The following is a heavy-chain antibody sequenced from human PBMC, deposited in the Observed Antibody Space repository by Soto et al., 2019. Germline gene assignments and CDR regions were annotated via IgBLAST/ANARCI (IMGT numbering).Heavy chain of an antibody. Sequence: ESGGGVVPPGRSLSLSCAASGFTFSDYPMHWVRQAPGKGLEWVAVISYDGRVKYYVDSVKGRFTISRDDSKNTLYLQMNSLRVDDTAVYYCARDFIVGAPDYFDYWGQGTLVTVSS. CDR3: ARDFIVGAPDYFDY. J-gene: IGHJ4*02. V-gene: IGHV3-30*04. CDR1: GFTFSDYP. D-gene: IGHD1-26*01. CDR2: ISYDGRVK.